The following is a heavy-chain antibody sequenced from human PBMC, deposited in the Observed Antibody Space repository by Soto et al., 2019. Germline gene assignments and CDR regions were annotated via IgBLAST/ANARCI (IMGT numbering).Heavy chain of an antibody. J-gene: IGHJ3*02. CDR1: GGSISSGDYY. CDR2: IYYSGST. D-gene: IGHD3-10*01. V-gene: IGHV4-61*08. Sequence: SETLSLTCSVSGGSISSGDYYWNWIRQPPGKGLEWIGYIYYSGSTNYNPSLKSRVTISVDTSKNQFSLKLSSVTAADTAVYYCARVWGGAFDIWGQGTMVTVSS. CDR3: ARVWGGAFDI.